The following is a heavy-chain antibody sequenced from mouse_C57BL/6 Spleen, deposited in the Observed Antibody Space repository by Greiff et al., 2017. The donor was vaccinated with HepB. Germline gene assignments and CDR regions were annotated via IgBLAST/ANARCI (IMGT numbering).Heavy chain of an antibody. J-gene: IGHJ4*01. D-gene: IGHD1-1*01. Sequence: QVQLQQSGAELVKPGASVKLSCKASGYTFTEYTIHWVKQRSGQGLEWIGWFYPGSGSIKYNEKFKDKATLTADKSSSTVYMELSRLTSEYSAVYFCARHEEAYYYGSSSYAMDYWGQGTSVTVSS. CDR1: GYTFTEYT. CDR3: ARHEEAYYYGSSSYAMDY. V-gene: IGHV1-62-2*01. CDR2: FYPGSGSI.